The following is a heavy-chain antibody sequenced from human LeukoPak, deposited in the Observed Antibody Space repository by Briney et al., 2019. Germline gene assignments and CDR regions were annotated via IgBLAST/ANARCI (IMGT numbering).Heavy chain of an antibody. CDR3: AKGVSSGWFSGCDY. D-gene: IGHD6-19*01. CDR1: GFTFDDYA. V-gene: IGHV3-9*01. Sequence: PGRSLRLSCAASGFTFDDYAMHWVRQAPGKGLEWVSGITWNSDVMDYADSVKGRFTISRDNAKKSLYLQMNSLRAEDTAFYYCAKGVSSGWFSGCDYWGQGTLVTVSS. J-gene: IGHJ4*02. CDR2: ITWNSDVM.